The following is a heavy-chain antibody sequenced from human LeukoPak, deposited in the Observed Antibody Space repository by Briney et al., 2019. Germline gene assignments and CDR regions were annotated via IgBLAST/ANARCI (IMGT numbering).Heavy chain of an antibody. D-gene: IGHD3-3*01. CDR1: GGSISSGDYY. Sequence: SETLSLICTVSGGSISSGDYYWSWIRQPPGKGLEWIGYIYYSGGTNYNPSLKSRVTISVDTSKNQFSLKLSSVTAADTAVYYCARRRSITIFGVVLFYFDYWGQGTLVTVSS. V-gene: IGHV4-61*08. CDR3: ARRRSITIFGVVLFYFDY. J-gene: IGHJ4*02. CDR2: IYYSGGT.